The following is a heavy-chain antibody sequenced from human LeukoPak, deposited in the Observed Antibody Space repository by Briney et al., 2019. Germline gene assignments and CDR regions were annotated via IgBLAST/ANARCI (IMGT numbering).Heavy chain of an antibody. CDR1: GGSISSSSYY. V-gene: IGHV4-39*01. J-gene: IGHJ3*02. CDR2: IYYSGST. CDR3: ARMGDITGITPHAFDI. Sequence: PSETLSLTCTVSGGSISSSSYYWGWIRQPPGKGLEWIGSIYYSGSTYYNPSLKSRVTISVDTSKNPFSLKLSSVTAADTAVYYCARMGDITGITPHAFDIWGQGTMVTVSS. D-gene: IGHD1-7*01.